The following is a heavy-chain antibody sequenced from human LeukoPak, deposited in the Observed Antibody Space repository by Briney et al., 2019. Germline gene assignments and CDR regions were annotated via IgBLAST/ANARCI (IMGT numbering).Heavy chain of an antibody. J-gene: IGHJ3*02. V-gene: IGHV4-61*01. D-gene: IGHD6-13*01. CDR1: GGSISSGSYY. CDR3: ARVDLGIAAAPPGAFDI. CDR2: IYYSGST. Sequence: SQSLSLTCTVSGGSISSGSYYWSWIRQPPGKGLECIGYIYYSGSTNYNPSLKSRVTISVDTSKNQFSLKLSSVTAADTAVYYCARVDLGIAAAPPGAFDIWGQGTMVTVSS.